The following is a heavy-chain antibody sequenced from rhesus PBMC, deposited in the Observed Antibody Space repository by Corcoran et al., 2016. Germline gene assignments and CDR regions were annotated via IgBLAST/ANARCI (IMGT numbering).Heavy chain of an antibody. CDR3: ATGGAAGNRVAGDAFDF. CDR2: VDPEDVKA. Sequence: EVQLVQSGAEVKKPGASVKISCKASGYTFTDYYLHWVRPAPGKGLEWMGRVDPEDVKAIPQQKFQDRVTITADTSTDTAYMELSSLRSEDTAVYYCATGGAAGNRVAGDAFDFWGQGLRVTVSS. J-gene: IGHJ3*01. V-gene: IGHV1-111*02. CDR1: GYTFTDYY. D-gene: IGHD6-31*01.